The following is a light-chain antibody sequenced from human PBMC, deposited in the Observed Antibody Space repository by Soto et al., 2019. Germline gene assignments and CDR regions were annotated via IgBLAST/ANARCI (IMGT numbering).Light chain of an antibody. CDR2: GAS. J-gene: IGKJ2*01. CDR1: QSVSSN. V-gene: IGKV3-15*01. CDR3: QQYNNWPPEGYI. Sequence: EIVMTQSPATLSVSPGERATLSCRASQSVSSNLAWYQQKPGQAPRLLIYGASTRATGIPARFSGSGSGTEFTLTISSLQSEDFAVYYCQQYNNWPPEGYIFGQGTKLEIK.